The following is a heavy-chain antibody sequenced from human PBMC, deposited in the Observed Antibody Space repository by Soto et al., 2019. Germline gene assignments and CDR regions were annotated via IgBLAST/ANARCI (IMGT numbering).Heavy chain of an antibody. D-gene: IGHD5-12*01. CDR1: GYTFTSYG. CDR3: ARGGDVNYYHGMDV. J-gene: IGHJ6*04. Sequence: QVQLVQSGGEVKKPGASVKLSCTASGYTFTSYGISWVRQAPGQGLEWMGWISAYNGKTNYAKNVQGRVTMTTDTTTRTAYMDRRSLRSDDTAVYYCARGGDVNYYHGMDVWGKGTTVTVSS. CDR2: ISAYNGKT. V-gene: IGHV1-18*01.